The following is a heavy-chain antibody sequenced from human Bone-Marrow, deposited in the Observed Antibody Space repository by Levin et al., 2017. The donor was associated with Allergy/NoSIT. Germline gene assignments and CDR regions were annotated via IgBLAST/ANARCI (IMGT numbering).Heavy chain of an antibody. J-gene: IGHJ4*02. CDR2: ISYDGSNK. CDR3: ARLSSGWYVLDY. D-gene: IGHD6-19*01. Sequence: GGSLRLSCAASGFTFSSYAMHWVRQAPGKGLEWVAVISYDGSNKYYADSVKGRFTISRDNSKNTLYLQMNSLRAEDTAVYYCARLSSGWYVLDYWGQGTLVTVSS. V-gene: IGHV3-30-3*01. CDR1: GFTFSSYA.